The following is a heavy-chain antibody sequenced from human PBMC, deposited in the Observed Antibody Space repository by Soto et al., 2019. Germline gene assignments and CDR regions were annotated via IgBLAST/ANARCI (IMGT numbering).Heavy chain of an antibody. CDR3: ARGGYGDYVAPVESNDY. V-gene: IGHV1-8*01. CDR1: GYTFTSYD. J-gene: IGHJ4*02. CDR2: MNPNSGNT. Sequence: QVQLVQSGAEVKKPGASVKVSCKASGYTFTSYDINWVRQATGQGLEWMGWMNPNSGNTGYAQKFQGRVTMTRNTSISTAHMELSSLRSEDTAVYYWARGGYGDYVAPVESNDYWGQGTLVTVSS. D-gene: IGHD4-17*01.